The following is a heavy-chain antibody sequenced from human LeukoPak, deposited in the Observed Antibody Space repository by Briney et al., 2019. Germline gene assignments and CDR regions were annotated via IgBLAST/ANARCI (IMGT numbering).Heavy chain of an antibody. CDR3: ARDPNSIGSLFYWYFDL. V-gene: IGHV4-4*02. CDR1: GGSISSSNW. D-gene: IGHD3-22*01. Sequence: PSGTLSLTCAVSGGSISSSNWWSWVRQPPGKGLEWIGEIYHSGSTNYNPSLKSRVTISVDKSKNQFSLNLSSVTAADTAVYYCARDPNSIGSLFYWYFDLWGRGTLVTVSS. J-gene: IGHJ2*01. CDR2: IYHSGST.